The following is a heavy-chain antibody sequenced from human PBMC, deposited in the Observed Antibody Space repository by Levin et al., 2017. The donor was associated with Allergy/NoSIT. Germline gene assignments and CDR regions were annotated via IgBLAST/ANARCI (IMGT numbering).Heavy chain of an antibody. J-gene: IGHJ3*02. CDR2: ISYDGSNK. D-gene: IGHD6-13*01. CDR1: GFTFSSYA. CDR3: ARVPSPGIAAEYAFDI. V-gene: IGHV3-30-3*01. Sequence: GGSLRLSCAASGFTFSSYAMHWVRQAPGKGLEWVAVISYDGSNKYYADSVKGRFTISRDNSKNTLYLQMNSLRAEDTAVYYCARVPSPGIAAEYAFDIWGQGTMVTVSS.